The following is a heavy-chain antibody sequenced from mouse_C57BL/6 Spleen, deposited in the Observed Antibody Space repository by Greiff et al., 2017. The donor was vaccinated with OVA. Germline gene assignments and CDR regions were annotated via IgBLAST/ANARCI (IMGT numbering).Heavy chain of an antibody. CDR1: GFSLTSYG. Sequence: VQLVESGPGLVQPSQSLSITCTVSGFSLTSYGVHWVRQSPGQGLEWLGVIWSGGSTDYNAAFISRLSLSKANSKCQVFFKMNSLQADDTAIYYCATFNWDGTFYFDYWGQGTTLTVSS. CDR3: ATFNWDGTFYFDY. CDR2: IWSGGST. J-gene: IGHJ2*01. V-gene: IGHV2-2*01. D-gene: IGHD4-1*01.